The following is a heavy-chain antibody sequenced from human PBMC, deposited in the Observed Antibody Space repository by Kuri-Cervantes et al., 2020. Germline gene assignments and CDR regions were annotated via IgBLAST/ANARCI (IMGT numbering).Heavy chain of an antibody. CDR2: ISIGSSTT. J-gene: IGHJ4*02. D-gene: IGHD3-16*01. Sequence: GESLKISCAASGFTFSSYSLDWVRRAPGKGLEWVSYISIGSSTTRYADSVKGRFTISRDNAKNSLYLQMDSLRDEDTAVYYCARDAGYHYDRFDYWGQGALVTVSS. CDR3: ARDAGYHYDRFDY. V-gene: IGHV3-48*02. CDR1: GFTFSSYS.